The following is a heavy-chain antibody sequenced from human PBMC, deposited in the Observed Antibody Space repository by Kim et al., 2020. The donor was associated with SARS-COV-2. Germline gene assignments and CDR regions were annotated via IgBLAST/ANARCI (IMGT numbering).Heavy chain of an antibody. J-gene: IGHJ5*02. D-gene: IGHD2-15*01. Sequence: GGSLRLSCAASGFTFSNAWMSWVRQAPGKGLEWVGRIKSKTDGGTTDYAAPVKGRFTISRDDSKNTLYLQMNSLKTEDTAVYYCTTTSYCSGGSCYPVPTEGWFDPWGQGTLVTVSS. CDR3: TTTSYCSGGSCYPVPTEGWFDP. CDR2: IKSKTDGGTT. CDR1: GFTFSNAW. V-gene: IGHV3-15*01.